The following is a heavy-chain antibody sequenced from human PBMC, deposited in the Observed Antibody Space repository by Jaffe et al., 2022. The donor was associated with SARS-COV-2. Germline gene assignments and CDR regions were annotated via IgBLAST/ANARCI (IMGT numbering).Heavy chain of an antibody. Sequence: QVQLQESGPGLVKPSQTLSLTCTVSGGSISSGDHYWSWIRQTPGKGLEWIGYIFYSGTTYYNPSLQSRATISVDTSRNQYSLKLSSVTAADAAVYYCASLLGDTSAYYYFDFWGRGTLVTVSS. D-gene: IGHD3-10*01. CDR3: ASLLGDTSAYYYFDF. CDR1: GGSISSGDHY. V-gene: IGHV4-30-4*08. CDR2: IFYSGTT. J-gene: IGHJ4*02.